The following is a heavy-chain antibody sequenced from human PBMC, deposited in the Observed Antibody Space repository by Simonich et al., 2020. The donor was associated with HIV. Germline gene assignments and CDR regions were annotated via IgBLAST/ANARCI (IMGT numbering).Heavy chain of an antibody. D-gene: IGHD2-2*01. CDR2: ISWNSGSI. Sequence: EVQLVESGGGLVQPGRSLRLSCAASGFTFNDYAMHWVRQAPGKGLEWVSGISWNSGSIGYADSVKGRFTISRDNAKKSLYLQMNSLRAEDTALYYCAKDRKYQLHLYYFDYWGQGTLVTVSS. CDR3: AKDRKYQLHLYYFDY. CDR1: GFTFNDYA. J-gene: IGHJ4*02. V-gene: IGHV3-9*01.